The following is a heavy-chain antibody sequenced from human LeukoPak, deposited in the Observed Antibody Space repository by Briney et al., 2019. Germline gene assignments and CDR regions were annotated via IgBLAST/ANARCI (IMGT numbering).Heavy chain of an antibody. CDR2: ISGSGGST. CDR3: AKDPYYDSSGYFDY. Sequence: GGSLRLSCAASGFTFSNYGMSWVRQAPGKGLEGGSAISGSGGSTYYADSVKGRFTISRDNSKNTLYLQMNSLRAEDTAVYYCAKDPYYDSSGYFDYWGQGTLVTVSS. J-gene: IGHJ4*02. V-gene: IGHV3-23*01. CDR1: GFTFSNYG. D-gene: IGHD3-22*01.